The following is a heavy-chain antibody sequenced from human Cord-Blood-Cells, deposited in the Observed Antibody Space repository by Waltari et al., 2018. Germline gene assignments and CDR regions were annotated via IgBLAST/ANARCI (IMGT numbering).Heavy chain of an antibody. CDR2: INHSGST. CDR3: ARHSSSSLDY. J-gene: IGHJ4*02. D-gene: IGHD6-6*01. CDR1: GGSFSGSY. V-gene: IGHV4-34*01. Sequence: QVQLQQWGAGLLKPSETLSLTCAVYGGSFSGSYWIWIRQPPGKGLEWIGEINHSGSTNYNPSLKSRVTISVDTSKNQFSLKLSSVTAADTAVYYCARHSSSSLDYWGQGTLVTVSS.